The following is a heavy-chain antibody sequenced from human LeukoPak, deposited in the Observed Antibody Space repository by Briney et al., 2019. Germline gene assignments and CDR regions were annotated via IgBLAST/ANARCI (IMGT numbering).Heavy chain of an antibody. V-gene: IGHV3-49*04. CDR3: TRIAAAGKGFYWFDP. D-gene: IGHD6-13*01. CDR2: IRSKAYGGTT. CDR1: GFTFSDYY. Sequence: GGSLRLSCAASGFTFSDYYMSWVRQAPGKGLEWVGFIRSKAYGGTTEYAASVKGRFTVSRDDSKSIAYLQMNSLKTEDTAVYYCTRIAAAGKGFYWFDPWGQGTLVTVSS. J-gene: IGHJ5*02.